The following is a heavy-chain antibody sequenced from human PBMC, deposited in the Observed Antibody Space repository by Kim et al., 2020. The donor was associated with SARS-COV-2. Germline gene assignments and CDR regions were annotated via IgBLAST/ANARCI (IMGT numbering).Heavy chain of an antibody. J-gene: IGHJ5*02. V-gene: IGHV3-30*18. CDR3: AKDLAPHVADQAPGWFDP. CDR2: ISYDGSNK. D-gene: IGHD6-13*01. Sequence: GGSLRLSCAASGFTFSSYGMHWVRQAPGKGLEWVAVISYDGSNKYYADSVKGRFTISRDNSKNTLYLQMNSLRAEDTAVYYCAKDLAPHVADQAPGWFDPWGEGTLVTVSS. CDR1: GFTFSSYG.